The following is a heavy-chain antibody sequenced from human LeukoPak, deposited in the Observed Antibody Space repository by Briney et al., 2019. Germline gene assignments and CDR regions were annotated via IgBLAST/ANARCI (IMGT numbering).Heavy chain of an antibody. CDR1: GFTFSSYE. J-gene: IGHJ4*02. CDR3: ARVKDVVGATTVFDY. Sequence: GGSLRLSCAASGFTFSSYEMNWVRQAPGKGLEGVSYISSSGSTIYYADSVKGRFTISRDNSKNSLYLQMNSLRAEDTAVYYCARVKDVVGATTVFDYWGQGTLVTVSS. V-gene: IGHV3-48*03. CDR2: ISSSGSTI. D-gene: IGHD1-26*01.